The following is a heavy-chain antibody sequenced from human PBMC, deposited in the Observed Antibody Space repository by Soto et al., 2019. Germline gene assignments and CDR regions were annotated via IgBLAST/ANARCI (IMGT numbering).Heavy chain of an antibody. CDR3: GRATPGYPGRAFHI. J-gene: IGHJ3*02. CDR1: EASINWSPNS. Sequence: SETLSLTCTVLEASINWSPNSWAWLRQPPGKEPQWIASVHYTASTYYNPSLKSRVTISVDTSKNQFSLNLRSVTAADTAIYYCGRATPGYPGRAFHIWGQGKMVTVSS. V-gene: IGHV4-39*02. D-gene: IGHD2-15*01. CDR2: VHYTAST.